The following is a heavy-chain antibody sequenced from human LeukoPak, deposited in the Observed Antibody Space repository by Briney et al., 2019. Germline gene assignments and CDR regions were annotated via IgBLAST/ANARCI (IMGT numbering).Heavy chain of an antibody. V-gene: IGHV3-21*01. J-gene: IGHJ6*02. Sequence: GGSLRLSCAASGFTFSGYSMNWVRQAPGKGLEWVSSISSSSSYICYADSVKGRFTISRDNAKNSLYLQMNSLRAEDTAVYYCARVEYSGYAYYYYGMDVWGQGTTVTVSS. CDR3: ARVEYSGYAYYYYGMDV. D-gene: IGHD5-12*01. CDR1: GFTFSGYS. CDR2: ISSSSSYI.